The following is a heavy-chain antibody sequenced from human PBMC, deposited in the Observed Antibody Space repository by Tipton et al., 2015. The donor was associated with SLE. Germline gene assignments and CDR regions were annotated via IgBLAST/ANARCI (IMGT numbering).Heavy chain of an antibody. D-gene: IGHD3-10*01. J-gene: IGHJ4*02. CDR3: ARPYYGSGSYYIDY. CDR1: GGSFSGYY. Sequence: TLSLTCAVYGGSFSGYYWSWIRQPPGKGLEWIGEINHSGSTNYNPSLKSRVTISVDTSKNQFSLKLSSVTAADTAVYYCARPYYGSGSYYIDYWGQGTLVTVSS. CDR2: INHSGST. V-gene: IGHV4-34*01.